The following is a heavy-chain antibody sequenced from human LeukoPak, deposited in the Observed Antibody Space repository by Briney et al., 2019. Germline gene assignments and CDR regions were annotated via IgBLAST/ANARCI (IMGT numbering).Heavy chain of an antibody. J-gene: IGHJ4*02. CDR3: ARDFPGIAVAGTRPLDY. Sequence: GGSLRLSCTASGFTFSGYAMSWVRQAPGKGLEWVSSISDSAARTYYADSVRGRFTVSRDNSKNTLYLQMNSLRAEDTAVYYCARDFPGIAVAGTRPLDYWGQGTLVTVSS. CDR2: ISDSAART. CDR1: GFTFSGYA. D-gene: IGHD6-19*01. V-gene: IGHV3-23*01.